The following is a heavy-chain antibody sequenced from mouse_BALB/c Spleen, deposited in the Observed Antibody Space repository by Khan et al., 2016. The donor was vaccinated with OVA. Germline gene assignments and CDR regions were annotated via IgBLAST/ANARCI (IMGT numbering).Heavy chain of an antibody. D-gene: IGHD1-1*01. CDR3: ARQDGYYGSSYYFDY. CDR1: GFTFSSYG. Sequence: EVELVESGGDLVKPGGSLKLSCAASGFTFSSYGMSWVRQTPDRRLEWVATISSGGSYTYYPASVKGRFTISRDHAKNTLYLQLSGLKSEDTAMYYGARQDGYYGSSYYFDYWGQGTTLTVSS. V-gene: IGHV5-6*01. CDR2: ISSGGSYT. J-gene: IGHJ2*01.